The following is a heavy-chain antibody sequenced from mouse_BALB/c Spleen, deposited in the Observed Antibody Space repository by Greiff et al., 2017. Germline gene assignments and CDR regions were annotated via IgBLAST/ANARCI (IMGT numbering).Heavy chain of an antibody. CDR3: ARDPYSSLYAMDY. D-gene: IGHD2-12*01. J-gene: IGHJ4*01. CDR1: GFSLTGYG. V-gene: IGHV2-6-7*01. CDR2: IWGDGST. Sequence: QVHVKQSGPGLVAPSQSLSITCTVSGFSLTGYGVNWVRQPPGKGLEWLGMIWGDGSTDYNSALKSRLSISKDNSKSQVFLKMNSLQTDDTARYYCARDPYSSLYAMDYWGQGTSVTVSS.